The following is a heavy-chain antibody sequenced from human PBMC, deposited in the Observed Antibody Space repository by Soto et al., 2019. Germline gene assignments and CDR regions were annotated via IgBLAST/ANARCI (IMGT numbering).Heavy chain of an antibody. CDR3: APRNPSRSYY. J-gene: IGHJ4*02. CDR1: GFSLSTSGVG. CDR2: IYWDDDK. Sequence: QITLKESGPTLVKPTQTLTLTCTFSGFSLSTSGVGVGWIRQPPGKALEWLALIYWDDDKRYSPSLKSRLTITTDTPKTQAVLTMTNMNPVDTATYYCAPRNPSRSYYWGQGTLVTVSS. V-gene: IGHV2-5*02. D-gene: IGHD1-26*01.